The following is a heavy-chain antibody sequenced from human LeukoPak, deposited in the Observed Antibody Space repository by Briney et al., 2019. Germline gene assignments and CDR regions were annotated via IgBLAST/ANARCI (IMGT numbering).Heavy chain of an antibody. CDR3: AKRIRYSSSGVDY. V-gene: IGHV3-74*01. CDR1: GFTFSRYW. J-gene: IGHJ4*02. Sequence: GESLRLSCAASGFTFSRYWIHWVRQAPGKGLEWVSRINPDGSTTTYADSVKGRFTISRDNAKNTVYLQMNSLRAEDTAVYYCAKRIRYSSSGVDYWGQGTLVTVSS. D-gene: IGHD6-13*01. CDR2: INPDGSTT.